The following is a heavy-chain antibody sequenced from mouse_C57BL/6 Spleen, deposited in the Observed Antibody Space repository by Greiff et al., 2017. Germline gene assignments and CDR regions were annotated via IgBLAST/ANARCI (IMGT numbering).Heavy chain of an antibody. CDR1: GYTFTSYW. CDR3: ARRGTTVYFDY. CDR2: IDPSDSYT. J-gene: IGHJ2*01. Sequence: QVQLQQPGAELVMPGASVKLSCKASGYTFTSYWMHWVKQRPGQGLEWIGEIDPSDSYTNYNQKFKGKSTLTVDKSSSTAYMQLSSLTSEDSAVYYCARRGTTVYFDYWGQGTTLTVSS. D-gene: IGHD1-1*01. V-gene: IGHV1-69*01.